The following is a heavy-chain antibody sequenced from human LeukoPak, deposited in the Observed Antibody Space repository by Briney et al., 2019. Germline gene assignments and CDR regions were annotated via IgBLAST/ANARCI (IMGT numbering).Heavy chain of an antibody. J-gene: IGHJ3*02. Sequence: PGGSLRLSCAASGFTFSSYAMSWVRQAPGKGLEWVSSISGNSGSTYYADSVKGRFTISRDNSKNTLYLQMNSLRAEDTAVYYCARGAYCSGGRCPGAFDIWGQGTMVTVSS. V-gene: IGHV3-23*01. CDR3: ARGAYCSGGRCPGAFDI. CDR2: ISGNSGST. CDR1: GFTFSSYA. D-gene: IGHD2-15*01.